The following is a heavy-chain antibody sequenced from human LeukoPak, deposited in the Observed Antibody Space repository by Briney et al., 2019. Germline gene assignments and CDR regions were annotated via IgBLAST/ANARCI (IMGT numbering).Heavy chain of an antibody. D-gene: IGHD4-17*01. CDR2: IDPRDSYT. CDR1: GYSFTSYW. Sequence: GESLKISCKGSGYSFTSYWISWVGQMARKGLEWMGRIDPRDSYTKYSPSFEGHVTISVDKSISSAFLQWNSLKASDTAIYYCATGASKVTTDFANYWGQGTQVAVSS. J-gene: IGHJ1*01. V-gene: IGHV5-10-1*01. CDR3: ATGASKVTTDFANY.